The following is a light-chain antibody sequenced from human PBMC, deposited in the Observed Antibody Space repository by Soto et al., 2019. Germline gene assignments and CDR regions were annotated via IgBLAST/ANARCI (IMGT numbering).Light chain of an antibody. V-gene: IGKV3-11*01. CDR1: RSVSSY. Sequence: IVLTQSPATLSLCTGESATLYCRASRSVSSYLAWYQQNPGQGPRLLVYDASSLDSRVPSRFSGSGSGTEFTLNISSLQPDDFATYYCQQYNSYSQTFGQGTKLDIK. J-gene: IGKJ2*01. CDR3: QQYNSYSQT. CDR2: DAS.